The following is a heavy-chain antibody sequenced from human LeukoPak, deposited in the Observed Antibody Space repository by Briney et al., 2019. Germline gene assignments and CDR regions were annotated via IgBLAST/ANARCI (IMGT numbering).Heavy chain of an antibody. CDR3: ARTLTTGPYYYYYGMDV. V-gene: IGHV1-46*01. Sequence: ASVKVSCKASGYTFTSYYMHWVRQAPGQGLEWMGIINPSGGSTSYAQKFQGRVTMTRDTSTSTAYMELSSLRSEDTAVYYCARTLTTGPYYYYYGMDVWGQGTTVTVSS. J-gene: IGHJ6*02. CDR2: INPSGGST. CDR1: GYTFTSYY. D-gene: IGHD4-11*01.